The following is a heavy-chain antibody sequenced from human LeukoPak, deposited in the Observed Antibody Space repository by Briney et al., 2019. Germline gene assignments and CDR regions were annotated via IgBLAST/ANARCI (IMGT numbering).Heavy chain of an antibody. Sequence: PSETLSLTCTVSGGSINSHYWSWIRQPPGKALEWVGYVYFSGSTNYNPSLKSRVTISLDTSKNQFSLKLSSVTAADTAVYYCVRGGSWFDPWGQGTLVTVS. CDR2: VYFSGST. J-gene: IGHJ5*02. V-gene: IGHV4-59*11. CDR3: VRGGSWFDP. D-gene: IGHD3-16*01. CDR1: GGSINSHY.